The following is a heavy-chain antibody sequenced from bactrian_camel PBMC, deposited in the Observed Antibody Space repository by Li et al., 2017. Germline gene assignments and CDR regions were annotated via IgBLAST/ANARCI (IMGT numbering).Heavy chain of an antibody. CDR2: FGRGEST. D-gene: IGHD3*01. CDR3: AIDKRSAILVRYCTLSRSGYND. V-gene: IGHV3S53*01. J-gene: IGHJ4*01. Sequence: LRLACAASGYMYNDYCWGWYRQPPGKKREAVASFGRGESTTYADSAKGRFTIARDNVKNILYLQMNSLKPEDTAMYYCAIDKRSAILVRYCTLSRSGYNDWGQGTQVTVS. CDR1: GYMYNDYC.